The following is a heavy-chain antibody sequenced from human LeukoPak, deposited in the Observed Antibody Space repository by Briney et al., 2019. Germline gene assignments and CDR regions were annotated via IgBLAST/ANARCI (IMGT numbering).Heavy chain of an antibody. J-gene: IGHJ4*02. V-gene: IGHV1-2*06. D-gene: IGHD1-26*01. CDR1: GYTFTGFY. CDR2: INPNSGGT. Sequence: GASVKVSCKASGYTFTGFYMHWVRQAPGQGLEWMGRINPNSGGTNYAQKFQGRVTMTRDTSISTAYMELSRLRSDDTAVYYCARDSRWVGGARHWGQRTLVTVSS. CDR3: ARDSRWVGGARH.